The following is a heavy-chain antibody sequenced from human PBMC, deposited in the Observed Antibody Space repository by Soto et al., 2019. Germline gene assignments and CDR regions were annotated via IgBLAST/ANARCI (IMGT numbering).Heavy chain of an antibody. V-gene: IGHV1-69*13. CDR3: ARVFGPYYDILTGYFRAGYYYYGMDV. D-gene: IGHD3-9*01. CDR1: GGTFSSYA. CDR2: IIPIFGTA. Sequence: SVKVSCKASGGTFSSYAISWVRQAPGQGLEWMGGIIPIFGTANYAQKFQCRVTITADESTSTAYMELSSLLSEDTAVYYCARVFGPYYDILTGYFRAGYYYYGMDVWGQGTTVTVSS. J-gene: IGHJ6*02.